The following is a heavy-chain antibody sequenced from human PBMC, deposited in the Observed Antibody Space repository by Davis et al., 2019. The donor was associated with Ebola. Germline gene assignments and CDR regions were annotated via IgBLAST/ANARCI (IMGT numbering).Heavy chain of an antibody. J-gene: IGHJ4*02. CDR1: GFTFSSYG. CDR3: AKDDGYSSGWYLDY. Sequence: GGSLRLSCAASGFTFSSYGMHWVRQAPGKGLEWVAFIRYDGSNKYYADSVKGRFTTSRDNSKNTLYLQMNSLRAEDTAVYYCAKDDGYSSGWYLDYWGQGTLVTVSS. D-gene: IGHD6-19*01. V-gene: IGHV3-30*02. CDR2: IRYDGSNK.